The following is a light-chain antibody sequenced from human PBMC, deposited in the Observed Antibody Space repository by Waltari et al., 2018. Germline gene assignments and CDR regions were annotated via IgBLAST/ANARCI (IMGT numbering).Light chain of an antibody. V-gene: IGKV1-5*03. J-gene: IGKJ1*01. Sequence: DIQMTQSPSTLYASVGDRVTITCRASKSISSWLAWYQQKPGKAPKLLIYKASSLESGVPSRFSVSGSGTEFTLTISSLQPDDFATYYCQQYNSYSWTFGQGTKVEIK. CDR2: KAS. CDR3: QQYNSYSWT. CDR1: KSISSW.